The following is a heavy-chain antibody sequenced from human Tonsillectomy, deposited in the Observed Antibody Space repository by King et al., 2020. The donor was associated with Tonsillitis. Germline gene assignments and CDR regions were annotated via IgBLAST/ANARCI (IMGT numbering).Heavy chain of an antibody. CDR2: IRSKAYGGTT. D-gene: IGHD6-19*01. V-gene: IGHV3-49*04. Sequence: VQLVESGGGLVQPGRSLRLSCTASGFTFGDYAMSWVRQAPGKGLEWVGFIRSKAYGGTTEYAASVKGRFTISRDDSKSIAYLQMNSLKTEDTAVYYCTRDERYSSGWSYYYYGMDVWGQGTTVTVSS. CDR3: TRDERYSSGWSYYYYGMDV. CDR1: GFTFGDYA. J-gene: IGHJ6*02.